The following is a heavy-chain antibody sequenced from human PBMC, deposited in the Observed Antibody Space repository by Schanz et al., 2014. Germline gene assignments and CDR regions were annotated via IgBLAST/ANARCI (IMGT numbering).Heavy chain of an antibody. CDR3: AKYRGYYRVSGSYRELEY. CDR2: INSVGSNT. Sequence: EVQVVESGGGLVQPGGSLRLSCTASGFTFSSHCMHWVRQDPGKGLVWVARINSVGSNTDYADSVTGRFTISRDNSKNTLYLQMNSLRAEDTAVYYCAKYRGYYRVSGSYRELEYWGQGTLVTVSS. CDR1: GFTFSSHC. J-gene: IGHJ4*02. D-gene: IGHD3-10*01. V-gene: IGHV3-74*01.